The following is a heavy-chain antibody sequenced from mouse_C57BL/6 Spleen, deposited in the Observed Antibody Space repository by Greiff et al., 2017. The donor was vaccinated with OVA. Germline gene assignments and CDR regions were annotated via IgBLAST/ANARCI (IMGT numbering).Heavy chain of an antibody. CDR2: INPNNGGT. V-gene: IGHV1-22*01. CDR3: ARPITTVVAKYYYAMDY. CDR1: GYTFTDYN. D-gene: IGHD1-1*01. Sequence: VQLQQSGPELVKPGASVKMSCKASGYTFTDYNMHWVKQSHGKSLEWIGYINPNNGGTSYNQKFKGKATLTVNKSSSTAYMELRSLTSEDSAVYYCARPITTVVAKYYYAMDYWGQGTSVTVSS. J-gene: IGHJ4*01.